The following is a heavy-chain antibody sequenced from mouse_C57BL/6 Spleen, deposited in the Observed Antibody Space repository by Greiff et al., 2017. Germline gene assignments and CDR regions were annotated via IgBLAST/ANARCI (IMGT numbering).Heavy chain of an antibody. CDR1: GYTFTDYY. Sequence: EVQLQQSGPELVKPGASVKISCKASGYTFTDYYMNWVKQSHGKSLEWIGDINPNNGGTSYNQKFKGKATLTVETSSSTAYMELLSLTFEDSAVYYCARSGGYWYFDVWGTGTTVTVSS. CDR3: ARSGGYWYFDV. J-gene: IGHJ1*03. CDR2: INPNNGGT. V-gene: IGHV1-26*01. D-gene: IGHD1-1*02.